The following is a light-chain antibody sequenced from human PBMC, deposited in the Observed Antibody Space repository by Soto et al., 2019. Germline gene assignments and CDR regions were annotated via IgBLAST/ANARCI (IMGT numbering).Light chain of an antibody. J-gene: IGKJ5*01. Sequence: SPGTLSVSPGEGATLFCRASQSVRTKLAWYQQRAGQAPRLLMYGASTRATGIPDRFSGSGSGTEFTLTISSLQSEDFAVYYRQQYNSWPPITFGQGTRLETK. V-gene: IGKV3-15*01. CDR3: QQYNSWPPIT. CDR2: GAS. CDR1: QSVRTK.